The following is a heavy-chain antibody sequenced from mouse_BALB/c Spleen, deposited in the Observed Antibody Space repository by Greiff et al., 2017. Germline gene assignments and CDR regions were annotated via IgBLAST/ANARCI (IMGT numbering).Heavy chain of an antibody. J-gene: IGHJ2*01. CDR3: NAVNWGDYYFDY. Sequence: EVQLQQSGAELVRSGASVKLSCTASGFNIKDYYMHWVKQRPEQGLEWIGWIDPENGDTEYAPKFQGKATMTADTSSYTTYLQLRSLTSEDAAVYYCNAVNWGDYYFDYWGQGTTLTVSS. D-gene: IGHD4-1*02. V-gene: IGHV14-4*02. CDR1: GFNIKDYY. CDR2: IDPENGDT.